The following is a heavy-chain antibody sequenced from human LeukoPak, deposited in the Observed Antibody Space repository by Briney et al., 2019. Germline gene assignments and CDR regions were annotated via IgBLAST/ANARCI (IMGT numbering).Heavy chain of an antibody. Sequence: SGGSLKLSCAASGFTFSGSAMHWVRQASGKGLEWVGRIRSKANSYATAYGASVKGRFTISRDDSKNTAYLQMNSLKTEDTAVYYCTRHGWDDSSGVDYWGQGTLVTVSS. CDR1: GFTFSGSA. J-gene: IGHJ4*02. CDR3: TRHGWDDSSGVDY. D-gene: IGHD3-22*01. V-gene: IGHV3-73*01. CDR2: IRSKANSYAT.